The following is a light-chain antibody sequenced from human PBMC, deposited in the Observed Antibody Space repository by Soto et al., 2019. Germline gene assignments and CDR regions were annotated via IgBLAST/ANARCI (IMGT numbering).Light chain of an antibody. CDR3: QQYKDWPPYT. CDR1: QNIDSK. V-gene: IGKV3-15*01. Sequence: EILMTQSPATLSVSPGERDTLACRASQNIDSKSAWYKQRPGQAPRLLIYGASPRAIDIPARFTGSRSGPDFTLTITRLQSEDVAVYYCQQYKDWPPYTFGQGTKVETK. J-gene: IGKJ2*01. CDR2: GAS.